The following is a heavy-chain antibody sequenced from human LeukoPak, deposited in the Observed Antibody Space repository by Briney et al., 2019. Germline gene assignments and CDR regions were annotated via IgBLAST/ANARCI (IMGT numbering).Heavy chain of an antibody. CDR3: ARVRGSSWNSGYYYHYMDV. CDR2: IFTSGST. J-gene: IGHJ6*03. D-gene: IGHD6-13*01. Sequence: SETLSLTCTVSGGPISTFYWSWIRQPAGKGLEWIGRIFTSGSTNYNPSLKSRVTMSVDTSKNQFSLKLSSVTAADTAVYYCARVRGSSWNSGYYYHYMDVWGKGTTVTISS. CDR1: GGPISTFY. V-gene: IGHV4-4*07.